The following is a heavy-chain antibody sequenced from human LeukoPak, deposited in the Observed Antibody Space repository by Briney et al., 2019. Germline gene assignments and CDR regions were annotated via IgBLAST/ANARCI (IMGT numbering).Heavy chain of an antibody. J-gene: IGHJ4*02. CDR1: GGSISSSSYY. Sequence: SETLSLTCTVSGGSISSSSYYWGWIRQPPGKGLEWIGSIYYSGSTYYYPSLKSRVTISVDTSKNQFSLTLSSVTAADTAVYYCARDVRDSSGYYLRAFGYWGQGTLVTVPS. CDR3: ARDVRDSSGYYLRAFGY. V-gene: IGHV4-39*07. D-gene: IGHD3-22*01. CDR2: IYYSGST.